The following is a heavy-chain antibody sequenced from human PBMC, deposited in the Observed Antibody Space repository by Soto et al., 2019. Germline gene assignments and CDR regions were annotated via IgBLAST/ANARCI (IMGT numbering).Heavy chain of an antibody. V-gene: IGHV1-69*02. Sequence: VKLVQSGAEVKKPGSSVKVSCKASGGTFSSYTISWVRQAPGQGLEWLGRIIPIIGIANNAQKVQGRVXXXXXXXXXXXXXXXXXXXXXXXXXXXXXXXXXXXXXYWVQGTLVTVSS. J-gene: IGHJ4*02. CDR2: IIPIIGIA. CDR3: XXXXXXXXXY. CDR1: GGTFSSYT.